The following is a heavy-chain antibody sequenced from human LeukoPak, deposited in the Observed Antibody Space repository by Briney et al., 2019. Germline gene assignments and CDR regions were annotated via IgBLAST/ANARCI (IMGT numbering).Heavy chain of an antibody. CDR3: ARSHSLKEWLRLFSY. V-gene: IGHV4-59*08. CDR2: IYYSGST. D-gene: IGHD5-12*01. CDR1: GGSISSYY. Sequence: SETLSLTCTVSGGSISSYYWSWIRQPPGKGLEWIGYIYYSGSTNYNPSLKSRVTISVDTSKNQFSLKLSSVTAADTAVYYCARSHSLKEWLRLFSYWGQGTLVTVSS. J-gene: IGHJ4*02.